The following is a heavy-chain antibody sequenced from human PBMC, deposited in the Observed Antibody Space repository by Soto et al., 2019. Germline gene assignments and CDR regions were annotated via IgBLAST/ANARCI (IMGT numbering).Heavy chain of an antibody. Sequence: EVQLLESGGDLIQPGGSLRLSCAASGFTFNIYAMTWVRQAPGKGLEWVSAISRYGDFTYYADSVEGRFTISRDNSKNTLYLQMNSVRAEAKDVYYCATVTDLDHDSRGYLFDHWGQGSLVTVSS. D-gene: IGHD3-22*01. J-gene: IGHJ4*02. CDR3: ATVTDLDHDSRGYLFDH. CDR1: GFTFNIYA. CDR2: ISRYGDFT. V-gene: IGHV3-23*01.